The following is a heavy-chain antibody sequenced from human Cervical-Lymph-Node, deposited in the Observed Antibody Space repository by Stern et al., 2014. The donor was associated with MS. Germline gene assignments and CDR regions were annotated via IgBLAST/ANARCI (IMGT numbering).Heavy chain of an antibody. CDR2: LDPGDSNT. Sequence: VQLVQSGAEVKKPGESLKISCKASGYMFASHWIGWVRQMPGKGLEWMGILDPGDSNTIYSPPSQGQVTISVDKSTSTAYLQWSSLKASDTAMYYCARVNGGNSDWFDPWGQGTLVTVSS. CDR1: GYMFASHW. V-gene: IGHV5-51*01. D-gene: IGHD4-23*01. CDR3: ARVNGGNSDWFDP. J-gene: IGHJ5*02.